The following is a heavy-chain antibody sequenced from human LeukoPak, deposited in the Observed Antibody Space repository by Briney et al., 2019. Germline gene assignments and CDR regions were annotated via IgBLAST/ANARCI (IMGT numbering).Heavy chain of an antibody. CDR2: ISWNSGSI. CDR3: AKDMLDSGSYGADFDY. V-gene: IGHV3-9*01. J-gene: IGHJ4*02. CDR1: GFTFDDYA. D-gene: IGHD1-26*01. Sequence: GGSLRLSCAASGFTFDDYAMHWVRQAPGKGLEWVSGISWNSGSIGYADSVKGRFTISRDNAKNSLYLQMNSLRAEDTALYYCAKDMLDSGSYGADFDYWGQGTLVTVSS.